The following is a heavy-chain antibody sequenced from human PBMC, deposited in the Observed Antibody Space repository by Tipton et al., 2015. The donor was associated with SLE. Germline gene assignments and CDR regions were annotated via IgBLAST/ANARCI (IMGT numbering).Heavy chain of an antibody. V-gene: IGHV4-61*09. CDR1: GDSISSGSYY. Sequence: TLSLTCTVSGDSISSGSYYWSWIRQPAGKGLEWIGHIYTSGSTNYNPSLKSRVTISVDKSKNQFSLKLRSVTAAGTAVYYCARSAGDRAYDAFDIWGQGTMVTVSS. J-gene: IGHJ3*02. D-gene: IGHD7-27*01. CDR3: ARSAGDRAYDAFDI. CDR2: IYTSGST.